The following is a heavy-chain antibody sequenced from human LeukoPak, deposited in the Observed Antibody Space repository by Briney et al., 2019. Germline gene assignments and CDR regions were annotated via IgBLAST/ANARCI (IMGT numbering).Heavy chain of an antibody. Sequence: PGGSLRLSCAASGFTFSSYAMSWVRQAPGKGLEWVSAISGSGGSTYYADSVKGRFTISRDNSKNTLYLQINSLRAEDTAVYYCAKDRGYYYDSSGYYPDAFDIWGQGTMVTVSS. D-gene: IGHD3-22*01. J-gene: IGHJ3*02. CDR3: AKDRGYYYDSSGYYPDAFDI. CDR2: ISGSGGST. CDR1: GFTFSSYA. V-gene: IGHV3-23*01.